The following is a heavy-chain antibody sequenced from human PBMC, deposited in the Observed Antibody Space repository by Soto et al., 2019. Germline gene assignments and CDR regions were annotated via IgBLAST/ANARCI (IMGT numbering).Heavy chain of an antibody. CDR2: INAGNGNT. CDR1: GYTFTSYA. D-gene: IGHD5-12*01. V-gene: IGHV1-3*01. CDR3: ARDRYSGYDGELAFDY. J-gene: IGHJ4*02. Sequence: GASVKVSCKASGYTFTSYAMHWVRQAPGQRLEWMGWINAGNGNTKYSQKFQGRVTITRDTSASTAYMELSSLRSEDTAVYYCARDRYSGYDGELAFDYWGQGTLVTVSS.